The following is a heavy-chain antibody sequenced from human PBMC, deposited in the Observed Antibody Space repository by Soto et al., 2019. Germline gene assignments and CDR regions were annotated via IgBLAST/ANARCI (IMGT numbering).Heavy chain of an antibody. CDR1: GGSISSGGYY. CDR2: IYYIGST. CDR3: ARSVFP. V-gene: IGHV4-31*03. Sequence: QVQLQESGPGLVKPSQTLSLTCTVSGGSISSGGYYWNWIRQHPGKGLEWIGYIYYIGSTYYNSSLRSRVTISLDTSKNQFSLKLSSVTAAGTAVYYCARSVFPWGQGTLVTVSS. J-gene: IGHJ5*02.